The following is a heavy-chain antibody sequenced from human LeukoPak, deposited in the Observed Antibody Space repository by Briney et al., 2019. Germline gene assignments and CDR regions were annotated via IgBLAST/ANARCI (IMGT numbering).Heavy chain of an antibody. J-gene: IGHJ5*02. CDR3: TRLADIVVVPTTS. CDR2: IRSKVNNYAT. Sequence: SGGSLRLSCAASGFTFSDSAIHWVRQASGKGLEWVGRIRSKVNNYATVYAASVKGRFTISRDDSKNTAYLQMNTLQTDDTAVYCCTRLADIVVVPTTSWGQGTLVTVSS. D-gene: IGHD2-2*01. V-gene: IGHV3-73*01. CDR1: GFTFSDSA.